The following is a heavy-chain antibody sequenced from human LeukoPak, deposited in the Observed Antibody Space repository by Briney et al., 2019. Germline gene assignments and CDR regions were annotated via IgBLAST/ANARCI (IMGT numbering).Heavy chain of an antibody. Sequence: ASVKVSCKASGYTFTSYDINWVRQATGQGLEWMGWINPNSGGTNYAQKFQGRVTMTRDTSISTAYMELSRLRSDDTAVYYCARAGSSSSWARLNYYYYYMDVWGKGTTVTISS. CDR2: INPNSGGT. V-gene: IGHV1-2*02. D-gene: IGHD6-13*01. J-gene: IGHJ6*03. CDR3: ARAGSSSSWARLNYYYYYMDV. CDR1: GYTFTSYD.